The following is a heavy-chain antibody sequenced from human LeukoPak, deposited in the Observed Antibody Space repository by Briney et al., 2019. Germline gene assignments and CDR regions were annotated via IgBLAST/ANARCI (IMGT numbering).Heavy chain of an antibody. J-gene: IGHJ4*02. CDR3: ATWTTRGSFDY. CDR1: GFTFSSYS. D-gene: IGHD1-26*01. V-gene: IGHV3-21*01. CDR2: ISSTSSYK. Sequence: PGGSLRLSCAASGFTFSSYSMNWVRPAPGKGLEWVSSISSTSSYKYYADSVKGRFTISRDNANNSLYLQMNSLRAEDTALYYCATWTTRGSFDYWGQGTLVTVSS.